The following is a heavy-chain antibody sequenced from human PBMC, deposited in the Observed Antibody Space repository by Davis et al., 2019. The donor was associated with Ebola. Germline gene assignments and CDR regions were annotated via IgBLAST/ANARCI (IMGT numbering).Heavy chain of an antibody. J-gene: IGHJ6*02. CDR3: ASCGDCHYYYYGMDV. CDR1: GGSISSHY. Sequence: PGGSLRLSCTVSGGSISSHYWSWIRQPPGKGLEWIGYIYYSGSTNYNPSLKSRVTISVDTSKNQFSLKLSSVTAADTAVYYCASCGDCHYYYYGMDVWGQGTTVTVSS. CDR2: IYYSGST. V-gene: IGHV4-59*11. D-gene: IGHD2-21*01.